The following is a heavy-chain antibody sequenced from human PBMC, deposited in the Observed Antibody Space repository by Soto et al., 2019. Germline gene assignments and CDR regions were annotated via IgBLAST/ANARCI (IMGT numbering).Heavy chain of an antibody. Sequence: ASVKVSCKASGYTFTSDDINWVRQATGQGLEWMGWMNPNSGNTGYAQKFQGRVTMTRNTSISTAYMELSSLRYEDTAVYYCARGGSAQPDFGRVYYPQIYSYYYMDVWGKGTRVTVSS. D-gene: IGHD3-3*01. CDR2: MNPNSGNT. CDR1: GYTFTSDD. V-gene: IGHV1-8*01. CDR3: ARGGSAQPDFGRVYYPQIYSYYYMDV. J-gene: IGHJ6*03.